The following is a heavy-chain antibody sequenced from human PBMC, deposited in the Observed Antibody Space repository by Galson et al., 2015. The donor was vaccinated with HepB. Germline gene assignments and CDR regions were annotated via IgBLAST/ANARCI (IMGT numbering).Heavy chain of an antibody. J-gene: IGHJ6*02. CDR1: GGSISSSNW. CDR2: IYHSGST. V-gene: IGHV4-4*02. CDR3: ARGMLLVGATFHYYYGMDV. Sequence: SETLSLTCAVSGGSISSSNWWSWVRQPPGKGLEWIGEIYHSGSTNYNPSLKSRVTISVDKSKNQFSLKLSSVTAADTAVYYCARGMLLVGATFHYYYGMDVWGQGTTVTVSS. D-gene: IGHD1-26*01.